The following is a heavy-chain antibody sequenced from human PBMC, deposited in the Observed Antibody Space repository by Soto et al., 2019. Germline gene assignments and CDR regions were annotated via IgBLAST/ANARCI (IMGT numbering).Heavy chain of an antibody. CDR2: HYGGRSA. CDR3: ARGRAFADFWAGYYVDY. Sequence: ESGGGLIQPGGSLRLSCAASGFTVSSSHMTSVRRAPGQGLEWVSLHYGGRSAFYADSVKGRFTISRDSSRNTVYLQMNSLRAEDTAVYYCARGRAFADFWAGYYVDYWGQGPLVTVSS. D-gene: IGHD3-3*01. J-gene: IGHJ4*02. V-gene: IGHV3-53*01. CDR1: GFTVSSSH.